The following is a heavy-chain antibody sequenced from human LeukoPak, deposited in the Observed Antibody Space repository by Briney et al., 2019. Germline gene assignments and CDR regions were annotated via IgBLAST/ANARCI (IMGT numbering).Heavy chain of an antibody. V-gene: IGHV3-23*01. Sequence: GGSLRLSCAASGFVVSXXXMNWVRQAPGKXLXWXXXFSGSGGSTDYVDSVKGRFTISRDNSKNTLYLQMNSLRADDTAVYYCAREGKWLQLRYFDYWGQGTLVTVSS. D-gene: IGHD5-24*01. J-gene: IGHJ4*02. CDR3: AREGKWLQLRYFDY. CDR2: FSGSGGST. CDR1: GFVVSXXX.